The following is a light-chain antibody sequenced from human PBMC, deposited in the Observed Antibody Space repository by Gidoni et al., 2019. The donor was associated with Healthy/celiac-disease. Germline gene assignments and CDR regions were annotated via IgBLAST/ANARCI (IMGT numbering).Light chain of an antibody. V-gene: IGKV1-5*01. Sequence: DIRMTQSPSTLSASVGDRVTITCRASQSISSWLAWYQQKPGKAPKLLIYDASSLESWVPSRFSGSGSGTEFTLTISSLQPDDFATYYCQQYNSYSALTFGGGTKVEIK. CDR2: DAS. J-gene: IGKJ4*01. CDR3: QQYNSYSALT. CDR1: QSISSW.